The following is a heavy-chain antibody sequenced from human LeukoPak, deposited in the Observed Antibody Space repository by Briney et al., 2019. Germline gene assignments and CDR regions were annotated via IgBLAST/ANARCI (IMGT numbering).Heavy chain of an antibody. D-gene: IGHD2-8*01. CDR3: ARVMVGRMVYASKDY. CDR2: INPSGGST. CDR1: GYTFTSYY. J-gene: IGHJ4*02. Sequence: AASVKVSCKASGYTFTSYYMHWVRQAPGQGLEWMGIINPSGGSTSYAQKFQGRVTMTRDMSTSTVYMELSSLRSEDTAVYYCARVMVGRMVYASKDYWGQGTLVTVSS. V-gene: IGHV1-46*01.